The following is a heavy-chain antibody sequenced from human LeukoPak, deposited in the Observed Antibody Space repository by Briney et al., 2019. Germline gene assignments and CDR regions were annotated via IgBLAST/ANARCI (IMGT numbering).Heavy chain of an antibody. CDR3: VKDYWAGYYDSSGYYGY. Sequence: GGSLRLSCGASGITFSSYSMNWVRQAPGKGLEWVSYISSSGSTKYYADSVKGRFTISRDNARNSLYLQMNSLRAEDTAVYYCVKDYWAGYYDSSGYYGYWGQGTLVTVSS. CDR2: ISSSGSTK. CDR1: GITFSSYS. V-gene: IGHV3-48*01. D-gene: IGHD3-22*01. J-gene: IGHJ4*02.